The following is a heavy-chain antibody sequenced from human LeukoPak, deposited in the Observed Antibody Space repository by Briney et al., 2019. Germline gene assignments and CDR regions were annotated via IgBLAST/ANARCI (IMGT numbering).Heavy chain of an antibody. CDR2: IWYDGSNK. V-gene: IGHV3-33*01. Sequence: PGGPLRLSCAASGFTFSSYSMHWVRQAPGKGLEWVAVIWYDGSNKYYADSVKGRFTISRDNSKNTLYLQMNSLRAEDTAVYYCARDRILSSGSSLDYWGQGTLVTVSS. J-gene: IGHJ4*02. CDR3: ARDRILSSGSSLDY. D-gene: IGHD6-19*01. CDR1: GFTFSSYS.